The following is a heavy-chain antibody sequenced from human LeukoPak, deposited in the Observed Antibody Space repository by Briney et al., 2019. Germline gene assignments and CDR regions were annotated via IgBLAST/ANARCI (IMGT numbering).Heavy chain of an antibody. CDR1: GFTFSSYW. Sequence: GGSLRLSCAASGFTFSSYWMHWVRQAPGRGLVWVSRINSDGSSTSYADSVKGRFTISRDNAKNTLYLQMNSLRAEDTAVYYCARGGSYGPPYYFDYWGQETLVTVSS. D-gene: IGHD5-18*01. V-gene: IGHV3-74*01. J-gene: IGHJ4*02. CDR2: INSDGSST. CDR3: ARGGSYGPPYYFDY.